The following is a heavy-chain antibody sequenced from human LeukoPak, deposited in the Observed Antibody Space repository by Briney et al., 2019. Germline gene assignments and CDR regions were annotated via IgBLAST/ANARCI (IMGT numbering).Heavy chain of an antibody. Sequence: GGSLRLSWADSGFTFGSYSMNWVRQAPVKGLEWVSSISSTSIYIYYADSEKGRFTISRDNAKNSLYLQMNSLRAEDTAVYYCARDPTTYGSGSYYYYFDYWGQGTLVTVSS. CDR1: GFTFGSYS. J-gene: IGHJ4*02. D-gene: IGHD3-10*01. CDR3: ARDPTTYGSGSYYYYFDY. CDR2: ISSTSIYI. V-gene: IGHV3-21*01.